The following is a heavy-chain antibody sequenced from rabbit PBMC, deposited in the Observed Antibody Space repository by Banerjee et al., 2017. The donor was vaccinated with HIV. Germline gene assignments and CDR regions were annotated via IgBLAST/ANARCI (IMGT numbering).Heavy chain of an antibody. D-gene: IGHD4-1*01. CDR2: IDPVFGST. Sequence: QEQLVESGGGLVQPGGSLKLSCKASGFDFSSYGVSWVRQAPGKGLEWIGYIDPVFGSTYYASWVNGRFTISSHNAQNTLYLQLNSLTAADTATYFCVRDRLGNYFNLWGPGTLVTVS. V-gene: IGHV1S47*01. J-gene: IGHJ4*01. CDR3: VRDRLGNYFNL. CDR1: GFDFSSYG.